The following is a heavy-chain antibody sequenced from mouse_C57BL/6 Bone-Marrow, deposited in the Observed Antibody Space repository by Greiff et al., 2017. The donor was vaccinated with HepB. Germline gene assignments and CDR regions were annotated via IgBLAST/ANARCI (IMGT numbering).Heavy chain of an antibody. D-gene: IGHD1-1*01. CDR2: INPSNGGT. Sequence: QVQLQQPGPELVKPGASVKLSCKASGYTFTSYWMHWVKQRPGQGLEWIGNINPSNGGTNYNEKFKSKATLTVATSSSTAYMQLSSLTSEDSADYYCASQGAYYYGSRAMDYWGQGTSVTVSS. V-gene: IGHV1-53*01. CDR1: GYTFTSYW. CDR3: ASQGAYYYGSRAMDY. J-gene: IGHJ4*01.